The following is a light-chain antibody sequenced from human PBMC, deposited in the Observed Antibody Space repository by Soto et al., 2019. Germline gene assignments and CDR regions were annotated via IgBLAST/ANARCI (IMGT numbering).Light chain of an antibody. V-gene: IGLV4-69*01. CDR3: QTWGTGVV. CDR1: SGHSNYA. Sequence: QPVLTQSPSASASLGASVKITCTLSSGHSNYAIAWHQQQPEKGPRYLMRLNSDGSHTKGDGIPDRFSGSSSGAERYLTISSLQSEDEADYFCQTWGTGVVFGGGTQLTVL. J-gene: IGLJ2*01. CDR2: LNSDGSH.